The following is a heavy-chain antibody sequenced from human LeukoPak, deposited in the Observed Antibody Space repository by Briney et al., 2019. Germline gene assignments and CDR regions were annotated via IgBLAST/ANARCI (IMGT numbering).Heavy chain of an antibody. J-gene: IGHJ5*02. Sequence: ASVKVSCKASGGTFSSYAISWVRQAPGQGLEWMGWINPNSGGTNYAQKFQGRVTMTRDTSISTAYMELSRLRSDDTAVYYCARDSPVVPAATNWFDPWGQGTLVTVSS. CDR1: GGTFSSYA. CDR3: ARDSPVVPAATNWFDP. V-gene: IGHV1-2*02. CDR2: INPNSGGT. D-gene: IGHD2-2*01.